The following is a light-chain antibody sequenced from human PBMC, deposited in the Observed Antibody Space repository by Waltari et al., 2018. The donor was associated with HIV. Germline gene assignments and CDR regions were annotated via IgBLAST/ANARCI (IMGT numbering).Light chain of an antibody. CDR3: QQYSSSPWT. CDR2: DAS. CDR1: QTINSNF. J-gene: IGKJ1*01. Sequence: VLTQSPVSLCLSPGERATLSCGASQTINSNFLAWYQQRLGLPPSLLIYDASKRASGVPDRFSGAGSGTDFTLTINRLDPEDSAVHFCQQYSSSPWTFGQGTKV. V-gene: IGKV3D-20*01.